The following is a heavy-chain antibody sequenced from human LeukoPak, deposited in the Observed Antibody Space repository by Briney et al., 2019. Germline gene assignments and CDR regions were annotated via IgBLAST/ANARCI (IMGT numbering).Heavy chain of an antibody. CDR1: GYTFTGDY. V-gene: IGHV1-2*06. CDR3: ARDLLNPYCSGGSCIGWFDP. CDR2: INPNSGGT. Sequence: ASVKVSCKASGYTFTGDYMHWVRQAPGQGLEWMGRINPNSGGTNYAQKFQGRVTMARDTSISTAYMELSRLRSDDTAVYYCARDLLNPYCSGGSCIGWFDPWGQGTLVTVSS. D-gene: IGHD2-15*01. J-gene: IGHJ5*02.